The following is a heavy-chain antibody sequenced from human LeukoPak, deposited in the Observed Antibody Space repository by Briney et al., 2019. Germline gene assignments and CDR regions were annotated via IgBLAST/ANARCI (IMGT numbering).Heavy chain of an antibody. CDR2: INAGNGNT. J-gene: IGHJ4*02. CDR3: AGDSGGYHPFDY. V-gene: IGHV1-3*01. Sequence: ASVKVSCKASGYTFTSYAMHWVRQAPGQRLEWMGWINAGNGNTKYSQKFQGRVTITRDTSASTAYMELSSLRSEDTAVYYCAGDSGGYHPFDYWGQGTLVTVSS. D-gene: IGHD2-15*01. CDR1: GYTFTSYA.